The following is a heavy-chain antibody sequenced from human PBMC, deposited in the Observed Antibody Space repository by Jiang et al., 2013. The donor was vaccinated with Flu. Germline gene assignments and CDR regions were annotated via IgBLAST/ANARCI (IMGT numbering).Heavy chain of an antibody. Sequence: KPTQILTLTCTFSGFSLSTSGMRVSWIRQPPGKALEWLARIDWDDDKFYSTSLKTRLTISKDTSKNQVVLTMTNMDPVDTATYYCARTQGSFPENWFDPWGQGTLVTVSS. CDR1: GFSLSTSGMR. CDR3: ARTQGSFPENWFDP. D-gene: IGHD3-10*01. J-gene: IGHJ5*02. CDR2: IDWDDDK. V-gene: IGHV2-70*04.